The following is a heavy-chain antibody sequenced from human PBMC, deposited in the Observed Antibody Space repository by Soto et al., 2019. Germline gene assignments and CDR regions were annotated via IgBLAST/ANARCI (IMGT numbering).Heavy chain of an antibody. D-gene: IGHD3-22*01. CDR3: AYSPRYYSXSRGXKAGGFDI. CDR2: IYWDDDK. V-gene: IGHV2-5*02. J-gene: IGHJ3*02. Sequence: QITLKESGPTLVKPTQTLTLTCTFSGFSLTTSGMGVAWIRQPPGKALEWLALIYWDDDKRYSPSLKNRLTITKDTSRNQVVLTVTNMEAVDTATYYCAYSPRYYSXSRGXKAGGFDIWGQGTLVTVSS. CDR1: GFSLTTSGMG.